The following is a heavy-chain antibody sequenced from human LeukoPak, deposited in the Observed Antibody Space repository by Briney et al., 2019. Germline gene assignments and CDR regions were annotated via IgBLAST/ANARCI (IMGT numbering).Heavy chain of an antibody. D-gene: IGHD3-22*01. J-gene: IGHJ4*02. Sequence: GESLKISCKGSGYSFTSYWIGWVRQMPGKGLEWMRIIYPGDSDTRYSPSFQGQVTISADKPISTAYLQWSSLKASDTAMYYCARGPRGTMIVVVPYFDYWGQGTLVTVSS. V-gene: IGHV5-51*04. CDR2: IYPGDSDT. CDR3: ARGPRGTMIVVVPYFDY. CDR1: GYSFTSYW.